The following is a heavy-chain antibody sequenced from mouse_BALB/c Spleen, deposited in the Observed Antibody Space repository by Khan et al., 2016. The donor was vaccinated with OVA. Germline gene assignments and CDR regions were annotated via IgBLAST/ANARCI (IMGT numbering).Heavy chain of an antibody. CDR3: ARGNYYGYVMDY. D-gene: IGHD1-1*01. V-gene: IGHV3-2*02. CDR1: GYSITSNYA. Sequence: EVQLQESGPGLVKPSQSLSLTCTVTGYSITSNYAWNWIRQLPGNKLEWMGYISYSGSTSYNPSLKSRISITRDTSKNQFFLQLNSVTTEDAATYYCARGNYYGYVMDYWGQGTSVTVSS. J-gene: IGHJ4*01. CDR2: ISYSGST.